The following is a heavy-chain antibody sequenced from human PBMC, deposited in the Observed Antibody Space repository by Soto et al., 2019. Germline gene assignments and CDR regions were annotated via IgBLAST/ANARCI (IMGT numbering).Heavy chain of an antibody. CDR2: INAGNGNT. D-gene: IGHD2-21*02. Sequence: QVHLVQSGAEEKKPGASVKVSCKASGYTFTSYAMHWVRQAPGQRLEWMGWINAGNGNTKYSQKFQGRVTITRDTSASTAYMELSRLRSADTAVYYCARSIVVVTALDYWGQGTLVTVSS. CDR3: ARSIVVVTALDY. V-gene: IGHV1-3*05. J-gene: IGHJ4*02. CDR1: GYTFTSYA.